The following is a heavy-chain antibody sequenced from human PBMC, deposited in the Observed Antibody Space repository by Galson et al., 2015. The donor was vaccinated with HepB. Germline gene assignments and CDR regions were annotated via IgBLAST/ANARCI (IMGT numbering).Heavy chain of an antibody. V-gene: IGHV3-48*01. J-gene: IGHJ6*03. CDR2: ISSGSSTI. Sequence: SLRLSCAVSGFSVTSHSMDWVRQAPGKGLEWISYISSGSSTIHYADSVKGRFTLSKDIAKQSLYLQLSSLRGEDTSVYYCVRRYYDSVRGFMDVWGKGTTVIVSS. CDR3: VRRYYDSVRGFMDV. CDR1: GFSVTSHS. D-gene: IGHD3-9*01.